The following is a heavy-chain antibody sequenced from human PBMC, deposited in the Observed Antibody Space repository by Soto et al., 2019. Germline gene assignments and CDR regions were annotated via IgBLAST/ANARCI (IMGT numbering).Heavy chain of an antibody. V-gene: IGHV4-4*02. CDR1: SASIISEQR. CDR2: IHHSGST. J-gene: IGHJ4*02. Sequence: QMQLQESGPGLVKPSETLSLTCAVSSASIISEQRWSWVRQPPGKGLEWIGEIHHSGSTNNNPSLRSQVTISVDNSKNQFSLNLNSVTAADTAVYYCARSFGWYAIDQWGQGTLVIVSS. CDR3: ARSFGWYAIDQ. D-gene: IGHD6-19*01.